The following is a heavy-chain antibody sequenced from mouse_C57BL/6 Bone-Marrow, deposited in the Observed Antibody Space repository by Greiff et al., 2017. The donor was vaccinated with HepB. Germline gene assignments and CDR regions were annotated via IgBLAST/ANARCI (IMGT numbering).Heavy chain of an antibody. CDR3: ARKPGDYDEDYYAMDY. Sequence: VKLMESGPGLVQPSQSLSITCTVSGFSLTSYGVHWVRQSPGKGLEWLGVIWSGGSTDYNAAFISRLSISKDNSKSQVFFKMNSLQADDTAIYYCARKPGDYDEDYYAMDYWGQGTSVTVSS. V-gene: IGHV2-2*01. J-gene: IGHJ4*01. CDR1: GFSLTSYG. D-gene: IGHD2-4*01. CDR2: IWSGGST.